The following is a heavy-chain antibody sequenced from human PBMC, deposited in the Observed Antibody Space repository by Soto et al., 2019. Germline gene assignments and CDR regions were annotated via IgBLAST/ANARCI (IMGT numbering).Heavy chain of an antibody. V-gene: IGHV1-8*01. CDR2: MNPNSGNT. CDR3: ASLSITMVRGVIPGRWFDP. CDR1: GYTFTSYD. Sequence: ASVKVSCKASGYTFTSYDINWVRQATGQGLEWMGWMNPNSGNTGYAQKSQGRVTMTRNTSISTAYMELSSLRSEDTAVYYCASLSITMVRGVIPGRWFDPWGQGTLVTVSS. D-gene: IGHD3-10*01. J-gene: IGHJ5*02.